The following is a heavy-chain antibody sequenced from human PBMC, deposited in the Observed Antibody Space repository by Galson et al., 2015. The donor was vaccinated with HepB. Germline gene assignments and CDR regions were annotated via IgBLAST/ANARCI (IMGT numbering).Heavy chain of an antibody. Sequence: SVKVSCKASGYTFTGYYMHWVRQAPGQGLEWMGWINPNSGGTNYAQKFQGRVTMTRDTSIRTAYMELSRLRSDYTAVYYCARDPRIVGVVAATPRYYFDYWGQGTLVTVSS. CDR1: GYTFTGYY. D-gene: IGHD2-15*01. CDR3: ARDPRIVGVVAATPRYYFDY. V-gene: IGHV1-2*02. J-gene: IGHJ4*02. CDR2: INPNSGGT.